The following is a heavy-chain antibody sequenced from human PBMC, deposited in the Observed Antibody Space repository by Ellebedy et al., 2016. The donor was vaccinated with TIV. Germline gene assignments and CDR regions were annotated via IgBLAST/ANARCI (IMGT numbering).Heavy chain of an antibody. CDR1: GFTLSTYN. CDR3: AREIYDSNGMDV. CDR2: ISSSSSYI. Sequence: GRSLRLSXAASGFTLSTYNMNWVRQAPGKGLEWVSSISSSSSYIYYADSVKGRFTISRDNAKNSLYLQMNSLRAEDTAVYYCAREIYDSNGMDVWGQGTTVTVSS. J-gene: IGHJ6*02. V-gene: IGHV3-21*01. D-gene: IGHD3-22*01.